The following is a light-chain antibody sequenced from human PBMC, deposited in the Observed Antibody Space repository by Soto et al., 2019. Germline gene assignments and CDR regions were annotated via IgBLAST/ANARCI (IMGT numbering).Light chain of an antibody. CDR1: QSVDSTH. Sequence: EIVLTQFPDTLSLSPGERATLSCRASQSVDSTHLAWYQQKPGQAPRLLIYSTSNRATGIPDRFGGSGSGTDFTLTISRLEAEDFAVYYCEQYGSAPGTFGQGTKVESK. CDR3: EQYGSAPGT. CDR2: STS. V-gene: IGKV3-20*01. J-gene: IGKJ1*01.